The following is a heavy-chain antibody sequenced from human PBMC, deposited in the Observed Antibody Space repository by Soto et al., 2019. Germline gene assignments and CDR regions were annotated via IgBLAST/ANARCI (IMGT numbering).Heavy chain of an antibody. D-gene: IGHD6-19*01. J-gene: IGHJ4*02. CDR3: AREGTSGLYYFDY. CDR2: ISGGGDTS. CDR1: GFTFSNYA. Sequence: GGSLRLSCAVSGFTFSNYAISWVRQAPGKGLEWVSIISGGGDTSYYADSVKGRFTISRDNSRNTLYLQMNSLRAGDSAKYYCAREGTSGLYYFDYWGPGTLVTVSS. V-gene: IGHV3-23*01.